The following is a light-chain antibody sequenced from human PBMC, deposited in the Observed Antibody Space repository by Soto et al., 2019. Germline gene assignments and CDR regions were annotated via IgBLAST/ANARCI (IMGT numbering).Light chain of an antibody. V-gene: IGKV3-15*01. Sequence: EVVLTQSPATLSVSPGEGASLSCRASQNVGTSLAWYQQKSGQAPRLLIYGASTRAAGVPARFSGSASGTEYTLTLTSLQSEDFALYYCQQYTNWPPFTFGQGTRLEIK. CDR1: QNVGTS. CDR3: QQYTNWPPFT. CDR2: GAS. J-gene: IGKJ2*01.